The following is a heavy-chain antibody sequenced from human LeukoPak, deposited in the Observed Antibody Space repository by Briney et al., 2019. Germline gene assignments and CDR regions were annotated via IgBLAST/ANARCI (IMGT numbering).Heavy chain of an antibody. CDR2: ISSSGSTI. V-gene: IGHV3-11*01. Sequence: GGSLRLSCAASGFTFSDYYMSWIRQAPGKGLEWVSYISSSGSTIYYADSVKGRFTISRDNAKNSLYLQMNSLRAEDTAVYYCARGAAAGNLAYYYGMDVWGQGTTVTVSS. CDR3: ARGAAAGNLAYYYGMDV. CDR1: GFTFSDYY. J-gene: IGHJ6*02. D-gene: IGHD6-13*01.